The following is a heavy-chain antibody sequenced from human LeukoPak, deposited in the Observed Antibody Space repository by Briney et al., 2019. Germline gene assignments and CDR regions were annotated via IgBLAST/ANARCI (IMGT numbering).Heavy chain of an antibody. Sequence: GGSLRLSCAASGFTFSSYAMSWVRQAPGKGLEWVSAISGSGGSTYYADSVKGRFTISRDNSKNTLYLQMNSLRAEDTAVYYCALGTTGYPITIDYWGQGTLVTVSS. D-gene: IGHD1-26*01. CDR2: ISGSGGST. V-gene: IGHV3-23*01. CDR1: GFTFSSYA. J-gene: IGHJ4*02. CDR3: ALGTTGYPITIDY.